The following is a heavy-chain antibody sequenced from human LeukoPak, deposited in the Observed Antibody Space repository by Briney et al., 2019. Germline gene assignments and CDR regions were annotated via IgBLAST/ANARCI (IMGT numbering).Heavy chain of an antibody. J-gene: IGHJ4*02. CDR3: ARRSSEWLYLDY. Sequence: SETLSLTCTVSGGSVSSSDYYWGWIRQPPGKGLEWIGSIYYSGTTYYNPSLKSRVTISVDTSKNQFSLKLSSVTAADTAVYYGARRSSEWLYLDYWGQGTLVTVSS. D-gene: IGHD3-3*01. CDR2: IYYSGTT. CDR1: GGSVSSSDYY. V-gene: IGHV4-39*01.